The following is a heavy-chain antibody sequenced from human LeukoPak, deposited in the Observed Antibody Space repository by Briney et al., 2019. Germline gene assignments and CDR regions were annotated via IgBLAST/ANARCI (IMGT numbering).Heavy chain of an antibody. CDR1: GLTFSNYA. Sequence: GGSLRLSCAASGLTFSNYAMSWVRQAPGKGLEWVSTISVSGGTTYYADSVKGRFTISRDNSRTTLYLQMSSLRTEDTAVYYCARDFYASGSYYFDYWGQGTLVTVSS. V-gene: IGHV3-23*01. D-gene: IGHD3-10*01. CDR3: ARDFYASGSYYFDY. CDR2: ISVSGGTT. J-gene: IGHJ4*02.